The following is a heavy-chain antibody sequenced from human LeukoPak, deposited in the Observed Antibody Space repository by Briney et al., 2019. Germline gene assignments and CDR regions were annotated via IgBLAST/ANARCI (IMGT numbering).Heavy chain of an antibody. D-gene: IGHD3-3*01. CDR1: GGSISSDDHY. CDR3: VRDRSGYYVFDY. V-gene: IGHV4-30-4*01. Sequence: SQTLSLTCSVSGGSISSDDHYWTWIRQPPGKGLEWIGYIYYTGSTYYSPSLKSRVTISGDTSNNQFSLKLSSVTAADTAVYYCVRDRSGYYVFDYWGQGTLVTVSS. CDR2: IYYTGST. J-gene: IGHJ4*02.